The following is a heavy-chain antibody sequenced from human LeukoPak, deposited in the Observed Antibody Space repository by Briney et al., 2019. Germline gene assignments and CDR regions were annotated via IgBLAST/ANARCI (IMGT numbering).Heavy chain of an antibody. D-gene: IGHD5-18*01. CDR2: VYYTGAS. J-gene: IGHJ4*02. CDR3: ARGYREFDH. V-gene: IGHV4-39*07. Sequence: SETLSLTCTVSGGSISSSSYYWGWIRQPPGKGLEWIGSVYYTGASYYNPSLKSRVTISIDTSKKHFSLKLTSVTAADTAVYYCARGYREFDHWGQGTLVTVSS. CDR1: GGSISSSSYY.